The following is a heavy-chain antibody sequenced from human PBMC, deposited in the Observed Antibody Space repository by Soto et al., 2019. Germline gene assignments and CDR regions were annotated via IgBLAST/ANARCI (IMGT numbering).Heavy chain of an antibody. CDR2: VNPIVSMS. D-gene: IGHD3-10*01. J-gene: IGHJ4*02. CDR1: GDTFNFYS. Sequence: QVQLVQSGAEVKRPGSSVKVSCKASGDTFNFYSINWVRQAPGLGLEWMGRVNPIVSMSNYAQKFQGRVTMIADNSTSTAYMELRSLRSEDTAIYYCASSYGSGYRAFDYWGQGALVTVSS. CDR3: ASSYGSGYRAFDY. V-gene: IGHV1-69*02.